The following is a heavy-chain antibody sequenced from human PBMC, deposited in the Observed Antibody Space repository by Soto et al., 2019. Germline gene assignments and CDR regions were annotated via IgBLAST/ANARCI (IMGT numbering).Heavy chain of an antibody. Sequence: GGSLRLSCAASGFTFSSYSMNWVRQAPGKGLEWVSYISSSSSTIYYADSVKGRFTISRDNAKNSLYLQMNSLRDEDTAVYYCARDVIPGNSDYYYYYGMDVWGQGTTVTVSS. V-gene: IGHV3-48*02. D-gene: IGHD4-4*01. CDR3: ARDVIPGNSDYYYYYGMDV. J-gene: IGHJ6*02. CDR2: ISSSSSTI. CDR1: GFTFSSYS.